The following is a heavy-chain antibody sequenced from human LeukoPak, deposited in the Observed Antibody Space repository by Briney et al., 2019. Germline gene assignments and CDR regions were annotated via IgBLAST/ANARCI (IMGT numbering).Heavy chain of an antibody. V-gene: IGHV1-2*02. CDR1: GYTFSGYY. D-gene: IGHD5-12*01. CDR2: INRNSGGT. J-gene: IGHJ4*02. CDR3: ATTRVTTTRLDY. Sequence: ASVKVSCKASGYTFSGYYMHWVRQAPGQGLEWMGWINRNSGGTKYAQKFQGRVTMTRDTSISTAYMELTSLRSDDTAVYYCATTRVTTTRLDYWGQGTLVTVSS.